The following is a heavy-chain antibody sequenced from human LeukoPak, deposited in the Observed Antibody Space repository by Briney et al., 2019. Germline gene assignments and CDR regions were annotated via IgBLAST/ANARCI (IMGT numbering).Heavy chain of an antibody. Sequence: GGSLRLSCAASGFTFSSYAMSWVRQAPGKGLEWVSAISGSGGSTYYAAPVKGRFTISRDDSENTLYLQMNSLKTEDTAVYYCTTVNYDILTGYYRTYYFDYWGQGTLVTVSS. V-gene: IGHV3-23*01. CDR3: TTVNYDILTGYYRTYYFDY. J-gene: IGHJ4*02. CDR1: GFTFSSYA. D-gene: IGHD3-9*01. CDR2: ISGSGGST.